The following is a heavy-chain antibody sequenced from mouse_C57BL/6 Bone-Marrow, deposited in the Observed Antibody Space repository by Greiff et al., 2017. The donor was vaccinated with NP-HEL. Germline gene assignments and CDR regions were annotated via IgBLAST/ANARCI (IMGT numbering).Heavy chain of an antibody. J-gene: IGHJ3*01. CDR3: ARRWLLQFAY. V-gene: IGHV5-4*03. D-gene: IGHD2-3*01. Sequence: EVKLVESGGGLVKPGGSLKLSCAASGFTFSSYAMSWVRQTPEKRLEWVATISDGGGYTYYPDNVKGRFTISRDNAKNNLYLQMSHLKSEDTAMYYCARRWLLQFAYWGQGTLVTVSA. CDR2: ISDGGGYT. CDR1: GFTFSSYA.